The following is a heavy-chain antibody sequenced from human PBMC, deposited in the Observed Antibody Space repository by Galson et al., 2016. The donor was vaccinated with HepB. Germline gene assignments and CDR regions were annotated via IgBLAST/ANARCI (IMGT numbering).Heavy chain of an antibody. Sequence: SLRLSCAASGLTFSSYSMNWVRQAPGKGLEWVSSISSSSSYIYYADSVKGRFTISRDNAKNSRYLQLNSLRVEDTAVYYCARVHDSGPYYYPSDYWGQGTLVTVSS. CDR2: ISSSSSYI. CDR3: ARVHDSGPYYYPSDY. CDR1: GLTFSSYS. V-gene: IGHV3-21*04. D-gene: IGHD3-22*01. J-gene: IGHJ4*02.